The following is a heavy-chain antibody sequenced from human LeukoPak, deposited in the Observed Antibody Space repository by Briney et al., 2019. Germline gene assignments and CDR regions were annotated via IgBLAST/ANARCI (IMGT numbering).Heavy chain of an antibody. Sequence: GGSLRLSCVRSGFTFHNYVINCVRQAPGKGLEWVAAISGTGTNTFYADSVKGRFTISKDFSKNTLYLQTHGMRSQDTAVYYCARNDYDTIKAASDVSGQGTMVSVS. CDR2: ISGTGTNT. J-gene: IGHJ3*01. V-gene: IGHV3-23*01. CDR1: GFTFHNYV. D-gene: IGHD3-16*01. CDR3: ARNDYDTIKAASDV.